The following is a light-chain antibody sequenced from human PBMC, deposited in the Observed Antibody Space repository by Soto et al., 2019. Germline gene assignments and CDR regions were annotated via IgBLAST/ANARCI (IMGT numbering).Light chain of an antibody. CDR1: QSVNRY. CDR3: QQRTSWPHDLT. Sequence: EIVLTQSPATLSLSPGERATLSCRASQSVNRYLAWYQHKPGQAPRLLIYDASNRDTGIPARFSGNGSGTDCSLTSSSLEPEDSAVSYCQQRTSWPHDLTCGGGTRVELK. CDR2: DAS. J-gene: IGKJ4*01. V-gene: IGKV3-11*01.